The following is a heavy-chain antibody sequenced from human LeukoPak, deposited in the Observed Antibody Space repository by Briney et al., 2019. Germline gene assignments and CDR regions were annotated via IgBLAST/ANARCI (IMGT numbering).Heavy chain of an antibody. D-gene: IGHD1-26*01. CDR2: IKQDGSEK. V-gene: IGHV3-7*01. CDR1: GFTFSSYW. Sequence: GGSLRLSCAASGFTFSSYWMSWVRQAPGKGLEWVANIKQDGSEKYYVDSVKGRFTISRDNAKNSLYLQMNSLRAEDTAVYYCARESGGWELRRAALDYWGQGTLVTVSS. CDR3: ARESGGWELRRAALDY. J-gene: IGHJ4*02.